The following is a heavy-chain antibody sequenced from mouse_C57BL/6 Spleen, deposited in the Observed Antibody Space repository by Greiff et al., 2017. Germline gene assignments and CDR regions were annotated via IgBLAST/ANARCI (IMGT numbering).Heavy chain of an antibody. D-gene: IGHD2-1*01. CDR2: IYPGDGDT. CDR1: GYAFSSSW. J-gene: IGHJ2*01. V-gene: IGHV1-82*01. CDR3: ANYYGNWGFCY. Sequence: QVQLQQSGPELVKPGASVKISCKASGYAFSSSWMNWVKQRPGKGLEWIGRIYPGDGDTNYNGKFKGKATLTADKSSSTAYMQLSSLTSEDSAVYFCANYYGNWGFCYWGQGTTLTVSS.